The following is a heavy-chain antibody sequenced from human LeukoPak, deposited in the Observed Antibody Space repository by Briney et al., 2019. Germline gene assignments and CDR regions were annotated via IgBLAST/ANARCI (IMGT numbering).Heavy chain of an antibody. V-gene: IGHV3-21*01. D-gene: IGHD1-7*01. CDR3: ARDLLTGTTSGVY. CDR1: GFTFSSSS. J-gene: IGHJ4*02. CDR2: ISSSSSYI. Sequence: PGGSLRLSFAASGFTFSSSSRNWVGRHAGTGLEWVSSISSSSSYIYYADSVKGRFTISRDNAKSSLYLQMNRLRAEDTAVYYCARDLLTGTTSGVYWGQGTLVAVSS.